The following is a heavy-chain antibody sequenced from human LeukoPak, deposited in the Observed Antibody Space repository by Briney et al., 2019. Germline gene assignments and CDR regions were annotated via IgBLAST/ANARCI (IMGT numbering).Heavy chain of an antibody. CDR2: ISAYNGNT. J-gene: IGHJ3*02. D-gene: IGHD3-16*01. CDR3: AKDNWGKEAFDI. CDR1: GYTFTSYG. V-gene: IGHV1-18*01. Sequence: ASVKVSCKASGYTFTSYGISWVRQAPGQGLEWMGWISAYNGNTNYAQKLQGRVTMTTDTSTSTAYVELRSLRSDDTAVYYCAKDNWGKEAFDIWGQGTMVTVSS.